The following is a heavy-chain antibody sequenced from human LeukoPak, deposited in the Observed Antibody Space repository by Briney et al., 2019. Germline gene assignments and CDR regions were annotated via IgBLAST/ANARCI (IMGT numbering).Heavy chain of an antibody. J-gene: IGHJ5*02. CDR3: ARDRRPRLLWFGESARNWFDP. CDR2: ISAYNGNT. CDR1: GYTFTSYG. Sequence: GASVKVSCKASGYTFTSYGISWVRQAPGQGLEWMGWISAYNGNTNYAQKLQGRVTMTTDTSTSTAYMELRSLRSDDTAVYYCARDRRPRLLWFGESARNWFDPWGQGTLVTVSS. V-gene: IGHV1-18*01. D-gene: IGHD3-10*01.